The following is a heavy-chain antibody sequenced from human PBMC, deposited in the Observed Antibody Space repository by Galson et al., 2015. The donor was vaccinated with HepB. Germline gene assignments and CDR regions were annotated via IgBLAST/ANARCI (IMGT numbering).Heavy chain of an antibody. CDR2: ISDTSSYT. CDR3: VKDGVGDRKERRAFEV. CDR1: GFAFGAYD. Sequence: SLRLSCAASGFAFGAYDMSWIRQAPGKGLEWISYISDTSSYTRYADSVRGRFTISGDNAKNSLFLQMDSLRVEDTTVYYCVKDGVGDRKERRAFEVWGQGTMVTVSA. V-gene: IGHV3-11*06. J-gene: IGHJ3*01. D-gene: IGHD1-26*01.